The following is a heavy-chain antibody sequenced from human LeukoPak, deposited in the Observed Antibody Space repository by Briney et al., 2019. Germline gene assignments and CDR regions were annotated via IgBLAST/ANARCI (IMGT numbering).Heavy chain of an antibody. J-gene: IGHJ5*02. CDR2: IYYSGST. Sequence: SQTLSLTCTVSGGSISSGGYYWSWICQHPGKGLEWIGYIYYSGSTYYNPSFKSRVTISVDTSKNQFSLKLSSVTAADTAVYYCARVIPSTVTTSYWFDPWGQGTLVTVSS. V-gene: IGHV4-31*03. CDR1: GGSISSGGYY. D-gene: IGHD4-17*01. CDR3: ARVIPSTVTTSYWFDP.